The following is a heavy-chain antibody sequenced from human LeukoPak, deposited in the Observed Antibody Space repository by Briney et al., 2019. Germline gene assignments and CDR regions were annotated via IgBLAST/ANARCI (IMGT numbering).Heavy chain of an antibody. D-gene: IGHD5-18*01. J-gene: IGHJ4*02. CDR3: ARQRGLYSYGYVQPYYFDY. V-gene: IGHV4-59*08. CDR2: IYYSGST. Sequence: LETLSLTCTVSGGSISSYYLSWIRQPPGKGLEWIGYIYYSGSTNYNPSLKSRVTISVDTSKNQFSLKLSSVTAADTAVYYCARQRGLYSYGYVQPYYFDYWGQGTLDTVSS. CDR1: GGSISSYY.